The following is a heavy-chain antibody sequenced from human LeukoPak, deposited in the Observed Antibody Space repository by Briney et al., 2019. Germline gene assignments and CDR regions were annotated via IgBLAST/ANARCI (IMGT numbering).Heavy chain of an antibody. V-gene: IGHV3-23*03. J-gene: IGHJ4*02. Sequence: PGGSLRLSCAASGFTFRRYSMTWVRQTPGIGLECVSVMYTEDVTYYADSVKGRFTISRDNSKNTLYLQMNSLRAEDTAVYYCAKDHLMVRGVQSPIFDYWGQGTLVTVSS. CDR2: MYTEDVT. D-gene: IGHD3-10*01. CDR3: AKDHLMVRGVQSPIFDY. CDR1: GFTFRRYS.